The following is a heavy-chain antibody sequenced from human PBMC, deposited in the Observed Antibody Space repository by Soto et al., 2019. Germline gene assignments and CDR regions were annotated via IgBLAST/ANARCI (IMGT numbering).Heavy chain of an antibody. Sequence: QVQLQESGPGLVKPSQTLSLTCTVSGGSISSGDYYWSWIRQPPGKGLEWIGYIYYSGSTYYNPSLNSRVYISVDKSKNHFSLKLSSVTAADTDVYYCARGISSSWGDYWGQGTLVTVSS. CDR1: GGSISSGDYY. J-gene: IGHJ4*02. D-gene: IGHD6-13*01. CDR2: IYYSGST. V-gene: IGHV4-30-4*01. CDR3: ARGISSSWGDY.